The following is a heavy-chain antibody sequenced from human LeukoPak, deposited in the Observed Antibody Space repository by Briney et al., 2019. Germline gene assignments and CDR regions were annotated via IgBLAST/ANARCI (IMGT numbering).Heavy chain of an antibody. V-gene: IGHV1-2*06. Sequence: ASVKVSCKASEYTFTGYYIHWVRQAPGQGLEWMGRINPNSGGTNYAQKFQGRVTMTRDTSISTAYMELSRLRSDDTAVYYCAGDGSGNYYYFDYWGQGTLVTVSS. CDR3: AGDGSGNYYYFDY. D-gene: IGHD3-10*01. CDR1: EYTFTGYY. J-gene: IGHJ4*02. CDR2: INPNSGGT.